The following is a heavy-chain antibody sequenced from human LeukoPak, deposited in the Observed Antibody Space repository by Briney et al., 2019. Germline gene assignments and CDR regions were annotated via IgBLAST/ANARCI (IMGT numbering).Heavy chain of an antibody. D-gene: IGHD1-1*01. CDR3: ARDGGVTTGTTWWFDP. CDR1: GGSISSYY. CDR2: IYYSGST. Sequence: SETLSLTCTVSGGSISSYYWSWIRQPPGKGLEWIGYIYYSGSTNYNPSLTSRVTISVDTSKNQFSLKLSSVTAADTAVYYCARDGGVTTGTTWWFDPWGQGTLVTVSS. J-gene: IGHJ5*02. V-gene: IGHV4-59*01.